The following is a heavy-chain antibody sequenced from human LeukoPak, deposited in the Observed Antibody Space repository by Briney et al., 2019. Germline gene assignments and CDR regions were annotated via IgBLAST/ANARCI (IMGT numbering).Heavy chain of an antibody. V-gene: IGHV3-23*01. Sequence: GGALRLSCLASRFTFSSYVMKWVRQAPGKGLDWVSTISASGADTYYADSVRGRFTISRDNSGHVLYLQLNRLRVDDTAFYYCPKPLLTPGNWGPGTLVTVSS. CDR1: RFTFSSYV. J-gene: IGHJ4*02. D-gene: IGHD4-23*01. CDR2: ISASGADT. CDR3: PKPLLTPGN.